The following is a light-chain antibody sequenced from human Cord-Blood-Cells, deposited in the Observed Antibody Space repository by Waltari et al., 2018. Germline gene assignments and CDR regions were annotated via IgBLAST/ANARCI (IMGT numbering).Light chain of an antibody. CDR3: SSYASSSTLV. V-gene: IGLV2-14*01. CDR1: SSDVGGYNY. Sequence: QSALTQPASVSGSPGQSITISCTGTSSDVGGYNYVSWYQQHPGKARKLRIYDVSKLPAGVYNRIAGSKSGNTASLPISGLQAEDEADYYCSSYASSSTLVFGGGTKLTVL. CDR2: DVS. J-gene: IGLJ2*01.